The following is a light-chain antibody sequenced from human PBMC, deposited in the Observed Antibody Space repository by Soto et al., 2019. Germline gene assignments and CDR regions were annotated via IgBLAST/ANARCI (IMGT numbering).Light chain of an antibody. CDR2: DAS. Sequence: EIVLTQSPDTLSLSLGGRATLSCRASQSVGSSLAWYQQKPGQAPRLLIYDASNRPTGIPARFSGSGSGTDFTLTISSLEPEDFAVYFCQQRSRSRTCGGGTKVDIK. J-gene: IGKJ4*01. CDR1: QSVGSS. V-gene: IGKV3-11*01. CDR3: QQRSRSRT.